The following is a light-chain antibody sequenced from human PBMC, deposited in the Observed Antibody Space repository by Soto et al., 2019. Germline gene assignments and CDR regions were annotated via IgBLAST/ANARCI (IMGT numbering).Light chain of an antibody. V-gene: IGKV3-20*01. CDR3: QQYNNWLYT. J-gene: IGKJ2*01. CDR1: QSISTNF. Sequence: ENVLTQSPGTLSLSPGERATLSCRASQSISTNFLAWYQQKPGQAPRLLIYGASNRIPGIPDRFSGSGSGTDFTLTISRLEPEDFAVYYCQQYNNWLYTFGQGTKVDIK. CDR2: GAS.